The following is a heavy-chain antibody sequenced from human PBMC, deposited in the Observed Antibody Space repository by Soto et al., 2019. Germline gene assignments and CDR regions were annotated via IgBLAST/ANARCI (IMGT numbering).Heavy chain of an antibody. CDR3: ARGGGSPYHTHEFDL. CDR2: IYYSGST. Sequence: PSETLSLTCTVSGGSISSGDYYWSWIRQPPGKGLEWIGYIYYSGSTYYNPSLTSRVTVSVDTSKNQFSLTLNSVTAADTAVYSCARGGGSPYHTHEFDLWGQGTLVTVSS. CDR1: GGSISSGDYY. V-gene: IGHV4-30-4*02. J-gene: IGHJ5*02. D-gene: IGHD3-3*01.